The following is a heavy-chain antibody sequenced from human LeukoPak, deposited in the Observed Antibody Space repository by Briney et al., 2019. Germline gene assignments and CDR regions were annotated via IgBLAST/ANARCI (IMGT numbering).Heavy chain of an antibody. D-gene: IGHD6-13*01. CDR1: GFTFSSYE. CDR3: ARAVGRSSSWSPIPGGAFDY. Sequence: GGSLRLSCAASGFTFSSYEMNWVRQAPVKGLEWVSYISSSGSTIYYADSVKGRFTISRDNAKNSLYLQMNSLRAEDTAVYYCARAVGRSSSWSPIPGGAFDYWGQGTLVTVSS. V-gene: IGHV3-48*03. CDR2: ISSSGSTI. J-gene: IGHJ4*02.